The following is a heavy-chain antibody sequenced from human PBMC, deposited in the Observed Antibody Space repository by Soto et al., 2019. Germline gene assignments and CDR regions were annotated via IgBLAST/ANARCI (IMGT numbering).Heavy chain of an antibody. CDR3: ARSRRLAATYTLDP. Sequence: SETLSLTCTVSGGSISSYYWSWIRQPPGKGLEWIGYISYSGSTNYNPSLKSRVTISVDTSKNQFSLKLTSVTAADTAVYYCARSRRLAATYTLDPWGQGTLVTVSS. V-gene: IGHV4-59*01. D-gene: IGHD6-25*01. CDR1: GGSISSYY. CDR2: ISYSGST. J-gene: IGHJ5*02.